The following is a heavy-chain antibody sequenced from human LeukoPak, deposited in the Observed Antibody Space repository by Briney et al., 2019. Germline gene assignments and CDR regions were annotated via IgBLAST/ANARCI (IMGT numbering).Heavy chain of an antibody. Sequence: PSETLSLTCAVYGGSFSGYYWSWIRQPPGKGLEWIGEINHSGSTNYNPSLKSRVTISVDTSKNQFSLKLSSVTAADTAVYYCAGQGVRRFDYWGQGTLVTVSS. J-gene: IGHJ4*02. D-gene: IGHD4-23*01. CDR1: GGSFSGYY. V-gene: IGHV4-34*01. CDR2: INHSGST. CDR3: AGQGVRRFDY.